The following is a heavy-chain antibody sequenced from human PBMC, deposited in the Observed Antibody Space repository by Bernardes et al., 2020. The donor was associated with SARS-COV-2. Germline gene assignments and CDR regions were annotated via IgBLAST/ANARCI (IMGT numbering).Heavy chain of an antibody. CDR3: ARDYYDSSGYSSYYYYGMDV. V-gene: IGHV3-23*01. D-gene: IGHD3-22*01. Sequence: GGSLRLSCAASGFTFSSYAMSWVRQAPGKGLEWVSAISGSGGSTYYADSVKGRFTISRDNSKNTLYLQMNSLRAEDTAVYYCARDYYDSSGYSSYYYYGMDVWGQGTTVTVSS. CDR2: ISGSGGST. CDR1: GFTFSSYA. J-gene: IGHJ6*02.